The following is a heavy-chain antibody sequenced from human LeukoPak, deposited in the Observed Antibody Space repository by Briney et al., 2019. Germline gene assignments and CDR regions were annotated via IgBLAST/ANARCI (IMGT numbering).Heavy chain of an antibody. J-gene: IGHJ4*02. Sequence: GGSLRLSCAASGFTFSDYYMSWIRQAPGKGLEWVSYISSSGSTIYYADSVKGRFTISRGNAKNSLYLQMNSLRAEDTAVYYCARDIGSAVVVAATGSFDYWGQGTLVTVSS. V-gene: IGHV3-11*01. CDR1: GFTFSDYY. CDR3: ARDIGSAVVVAATGSFDY. CDR2: ISSSGSTI. D-gene: IGHD2-15*01.